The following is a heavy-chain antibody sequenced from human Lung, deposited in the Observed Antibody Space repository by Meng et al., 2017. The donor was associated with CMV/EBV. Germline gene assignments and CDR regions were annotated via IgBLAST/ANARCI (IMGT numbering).Heavy chain of an antibody. CDR3: ARSRVAGRGGVFDY. V-gene: IGHV1-2*02. CDR1: GYTFSGNY. D-gene: IGHD3-10*01. J-gene: IGHJ4*02. CDR2: INPNSGDT. Sequence: ASVKVSCKALGYTFSGNYIHWVRQAPGQGLEWRGWINPNSGDTYFTQKFQDSVTVTRDTSISKVYMELRRLRSDDTAMYYCARSRVAGRGGVFDYWGQGTMVTVSS.